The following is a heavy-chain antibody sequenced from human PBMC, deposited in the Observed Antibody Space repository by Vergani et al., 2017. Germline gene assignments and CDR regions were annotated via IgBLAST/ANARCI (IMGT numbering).Heavy chain of an antibody. J-gene: IGHJ5*02. V-gene: IGHV2-26*01. D-gene: IGHD4-17*01. Sequence: QVTLKESGPVLVKPTETLTLTCTVSGFSLSNARMGVSWIRQPPGKALEWLAHIFSNDEKSYSTSLKSRLTISKDTSKSQVVLTMTNMDPVDTATYYCAHRRYGDYVDNWFDPWGQGTLVTVSS. CDR3: AHRRYGDYVDNWFDP. CDR2: IFSNDEK. CDR1: GFSLSNARMG.